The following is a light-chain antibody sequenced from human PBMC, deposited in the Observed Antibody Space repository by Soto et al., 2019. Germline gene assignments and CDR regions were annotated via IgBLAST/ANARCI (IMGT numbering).Light chain of an antibody. CDR1: QSVSSY. J-gene: IGKJ4*01. V-gene: IGKV3-11*01. CDR3: QQRSNSRT. Sequence: EIVLTQSPATLSLSPGERATLSCRASQSVSSYLAWYQQKPGQAPRLLIYDASNRATGIPARFSGSGSGTDFTLTISSLEPEDFAVYYCQQRSNSRTFGGGTKGDIK. CDR2: DAS.